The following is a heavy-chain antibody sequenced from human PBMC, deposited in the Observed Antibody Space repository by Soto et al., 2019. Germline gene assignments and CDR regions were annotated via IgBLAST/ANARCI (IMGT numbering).Heavy chain of an antibody. CDR3: AKERSSGWSFYY. Sequence: EVQLLESGGGLVQPGGSLRLSCAASGFTFSTNAMNWVGQAPGKGLGWVSGISGSGDSKYYADSVKGRFTVSRDNSKNTLYLKMNSLRAEDTAVFYCAKERSSGWSFYYWGQGTLVTVSS. D-gene: IGHD6-19*01. CDR2: ISGSGDSK. CDR1: GFTFSTNA. J-gene: IGHJ4*02. V-gene: IGHV3-23*01.